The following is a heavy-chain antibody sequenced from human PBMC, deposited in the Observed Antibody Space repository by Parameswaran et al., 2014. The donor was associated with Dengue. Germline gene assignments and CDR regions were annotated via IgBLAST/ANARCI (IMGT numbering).Heavy chain of an antibody. CDR3: TTGRGYSYGYDY. Sequence: RWIRQPPGKGLEWVGRIKSKTDGGTTDYAAPVKGRFTISRDDSKNTLYLQMNSLKTEDTAVYYCTTGRGYSYGYDYWGQGTLVTVSS. J-gene: IGHJ4*02. D-gene: IGHD5-18*01. CDR2: IKSKTDGGTT. V-gene: IGHV3-15*01.